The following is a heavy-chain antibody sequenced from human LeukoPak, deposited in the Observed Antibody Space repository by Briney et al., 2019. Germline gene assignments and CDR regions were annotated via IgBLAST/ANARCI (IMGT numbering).Heavy chain of an antibody. D-gene: IGHD5-18*01. CDR2: IYSGGST. V-gene: IGHV3-53*01. Sequence: GGSLRLSCAASGFTVSSNYMSWVRQAPGKGLGWVSVIYSGGSTYYADSVKGRFTISRDNSKNTLYLQMNSLRAEDTAVYYCARDVDTNWFDPWGQGTLVTVSS. CDR1: GFTVSSNY. J-gene: IGHJ5*02. CDR3: ARDVDTNWFDP.